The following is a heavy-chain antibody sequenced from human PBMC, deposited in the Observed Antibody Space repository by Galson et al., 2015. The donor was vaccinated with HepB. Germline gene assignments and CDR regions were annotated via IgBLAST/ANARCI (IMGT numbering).Heavy chain of an antibody. D-gene: IGHD2-2*02. V-gene: IGHV4-39*01. CDR2: IYYSGST. CDR1: GGSIRSNSFY. Sequence: ETLSLTCTVFGGSIRSNSFYWGWNRQPPGKGLEWIGSIYYSGSTYYNPSLKSRVSISVDTSKNQFSLKLSSVTAADTAVYYCRVVVVPAAIGDYYYYGMDVWGQGTTVTVSS. CDR3: RVVVVPAAIGDYYYYGMDV. J-gene: IGHJ6*02.